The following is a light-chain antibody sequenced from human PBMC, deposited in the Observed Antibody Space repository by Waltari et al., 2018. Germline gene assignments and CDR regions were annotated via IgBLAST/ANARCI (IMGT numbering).Light chain of an antibody. CDR1: KDNIGISHL. CDR2: EVT. Sequence: QSALTQPDSVSGSPGQSLTISCTGTKDNIGISHLVSWYQHHPGKAPKLLLFEVTKRPSGVSSRFSGSTSGTTAYLTISGLQAEDEADYYCCTFAGYGVYVFGTVTVVTVL. CDR3: CTFAGYGVYV. J-gene: IGLJ1*01. V-gene: IGLV2-23*02.